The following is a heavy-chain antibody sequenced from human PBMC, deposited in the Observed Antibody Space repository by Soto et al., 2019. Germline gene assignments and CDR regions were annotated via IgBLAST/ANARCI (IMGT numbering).Heavy chain of an antibody. CDR2: IYHSGST. Sequence: PSQTLSVRSAVFAYSISSVYDWGCIRQPPGKGLEWIGSIYHSGSTYYNPSLKSRVTISVDTSKNQFSLKLSSVTAADTAVYYCARVVDRSGWYLTHFDYWGQGTLVTVSS. J-gene: IGHJ4*02. V-gene: IGHV4-38-2*01. CDR3: ARVVDRSGWYLTHFDY. D-gene: IGHD6-19*01. CDR1: AYSISSVYD.